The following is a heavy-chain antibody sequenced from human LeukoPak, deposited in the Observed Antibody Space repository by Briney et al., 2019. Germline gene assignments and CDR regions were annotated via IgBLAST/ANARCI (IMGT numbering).Heavy chain of an antibody. J-gene: IGHJ6*02. CDR1: GFTFSSYA. Sequence: GGSLRLSCAASGFTFSSYAMSWVRQAPGKGLEWVGRIKSKADGGTTDYAAPVKGRFTISRDDSKNTLYLQMNSLKTEDTAVYYCTLWSTFSYYYYGMDVWGQGTMVTVSS. CDR2: IKSKADGGTT. CDR3: TLWSTFSYYYYGMDV. D-gene: IGHD2-8*02. V-gene: IGHV3-15*01.